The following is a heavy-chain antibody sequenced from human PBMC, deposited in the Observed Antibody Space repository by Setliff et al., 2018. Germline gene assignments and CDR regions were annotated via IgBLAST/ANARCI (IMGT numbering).Heavy chain of an antibody. CDR1: GYTFTSYG. CDR3: ATGTTDRGIVAYYYYYMDV. V-gene: IGHV1-18*01. D-gene: IGHD3-22*01. CDR2: ISAYNANT. J-gene: IGHJ6*03. Sequence: ASVKVSCKASGYTFTSYGISWVRQAPGQGLEWMGWISAYNANTNYAQKFQGRVTMTEDTSTDTAYMELGSLRSEDTAVYYCATGTTDRGIVAYYYYYMDVWGKGTTVTVSS.